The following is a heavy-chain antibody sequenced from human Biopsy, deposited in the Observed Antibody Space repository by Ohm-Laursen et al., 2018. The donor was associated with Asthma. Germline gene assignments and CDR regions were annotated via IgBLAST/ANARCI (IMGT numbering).Heavy chain of an antibody. CDR3: ARGYSGSDRIVYYYSGLEV. CDR1: GGTFSSYA. Sequence: SVKVSCKASGGTFSSYAISWVRQDPGQGLEWMGGLIPVLGTPDHAQMFEGRVTITADESTSTAYMELSSLSSEDTAVYYCARGYSGSDRIVYYYSGLEVWGQGTTVTVSS. CDR2: LIPVLGTP. D-gene: IGHD5-12*01. V-gene: IGHV1-69*13. J-gene: IGHJ6*02.